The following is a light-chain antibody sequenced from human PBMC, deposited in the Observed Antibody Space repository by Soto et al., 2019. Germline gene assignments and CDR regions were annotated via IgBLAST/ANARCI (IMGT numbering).Light chain of an antibody. V-gene: IGKV1-33*01. CDR1: QDISNS. CDR2: DAS. Sequence: DIQMTQSPSSLSASIGDRVTITCQASQDISNSLNWYQQRPGKAPTLLIYDASNLETGVPSRFSGSGSGTHFTLTISSLQPEDIATYHCQQYNNLPLTVGGGTKVDIK. CDR3: QQYNNLPLT. J-gene: IGKJ4*01.